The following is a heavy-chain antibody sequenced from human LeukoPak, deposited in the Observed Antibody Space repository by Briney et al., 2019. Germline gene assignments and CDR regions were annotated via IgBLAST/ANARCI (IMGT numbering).Heavy chain of an antibody. J-gene: IGHJ4*02. CDR1: GYTFTSYG. Sequence: ASVKVPCKASGYTFTSYGISWVRQAPGQGLEWMGWISAYNGNTNYAQKLQGRVTMTTDTSTSTAYMELRSLRSDDTAVYYCARVVIAPYLGRITMIYWGQGTLVTVSS. D-gene: IGHD3-22*01. CDR3: ARVVIAPYLGRITMIY. V-gene: IGHV1-18*01. CDR2: ISAYNGNT.